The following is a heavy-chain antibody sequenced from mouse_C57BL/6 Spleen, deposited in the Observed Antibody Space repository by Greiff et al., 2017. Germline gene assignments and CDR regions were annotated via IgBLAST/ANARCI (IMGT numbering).Heavy chain of an antibody. Sequence: VQLKESGPELVKPGASVKISCKASGYSFTDYNMNWVKQSNGKSLEWLGVINPNYGTPSYNQKLKGKATLTVDQSSSTAYMQLNRLTSADSAVYYCASHYDYDGFAYWGQGALVTVSA. D-gene: IGHD2-4*01. CDR3: ASHYDYDGFAY. CDR2: INPNYGTP. V-gene: IGHV1-39*01. J-gene: IGHJ3*01. CDR1: GYSFTDYN.